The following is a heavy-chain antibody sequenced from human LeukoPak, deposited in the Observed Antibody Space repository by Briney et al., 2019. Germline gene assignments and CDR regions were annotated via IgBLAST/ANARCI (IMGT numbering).Heavy chain of an antibody. CDR1: GGSISSYY. CDR2: LFYSGST. D-gene: IGHD3-10*01. V-gene: IGHV4-59*01. CDR3: ATVAVIRGVTYFDY. J-gene: IGHJ4*02. Sequence: SETLSLTCTVSGGSISSYYWSWIRQPPGKGLEWIAYLFYSGSTDHNPSLESRVTISVDTSKNQFSLKLRSVTAADTAVYYCATVAVIRGVTYFDYWGQGTLVTVSS.